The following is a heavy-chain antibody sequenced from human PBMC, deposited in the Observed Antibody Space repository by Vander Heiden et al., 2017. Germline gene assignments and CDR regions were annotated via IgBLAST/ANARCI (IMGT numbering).Heavy chain of an antibody. D-gene: IGHD3-22*01. CDR1: GYTFGEYA. CDR3: TRATMIVVVITFFDY. J-gene: IGHJ4*02. V-gene: IGHV3-49*03. Sequence: LRLSCTASGYTFGEYAMSWFRQAPGKGLEWVGFIRSKAYGGTTEYAASVKGRFTISRDDSKSIAYLQMNSLKTEDTAVYYCTRATMIVVVITFFDYWGQGTLVTVSS. CDR2: IRSKAYGGTT.